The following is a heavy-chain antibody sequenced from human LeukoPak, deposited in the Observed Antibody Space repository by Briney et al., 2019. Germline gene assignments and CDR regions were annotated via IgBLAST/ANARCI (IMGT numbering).Heavy chain of an antibody. CDR3: AKDLHGYSYGPNDY. V-gene: IGHV3-30*18. CDR2: ISYDGSNK. J-gene: IGHJ4*02. Sequence: PGRSLRLSCAASGFTFSSYGMHWVRQAPGKGLGWVAVISYDGSNKYYADSVKGRFTISRDNSKNTLYLQMNSLRAEDTAVYYCAKDLHGYSYGPNDYWGQGTLVTVSS. D-gene: IGHD5-18*01. CDR1: GFTFSSYG.